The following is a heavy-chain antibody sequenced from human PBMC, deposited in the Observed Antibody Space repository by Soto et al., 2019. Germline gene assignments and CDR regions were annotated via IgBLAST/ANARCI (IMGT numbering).Heavy chain of an antibody. CDR3: ARVHCSSTSCYVLNYFDY. CDR1: GGSFSGYY. Sequence: QVQLQQWGAGLLKPSETLSLTCAVYGGSFSGYYWSWIRQPPGKGLEWIGEINHSGSTNYNPSLKSRVTTSVDTSKNQFSLKLSSVTAADTAVYYCARVHCSSTSCYVLNYFDYWGQGTLVTVSS. CDR2: INHSGST. V-gene: IGHV4-34*01. D-gene: IGHD2-2*01. J-gene: IGHJ4*02.